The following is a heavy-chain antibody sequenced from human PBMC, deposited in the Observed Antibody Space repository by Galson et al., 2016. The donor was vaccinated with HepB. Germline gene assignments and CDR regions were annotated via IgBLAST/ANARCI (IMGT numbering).Heavy chain of an antibody. D-gene: IGHD3-10*01. V-gene: IGHV3-48*01. CDR3: ARDFYGSGSSC. J-gene: IGHJ4*02. CDR2: INGRSTTI. CDR1: GFTFSTSS. Sequence: SLRLSCAASGFTFSTSSMIWVRQAPGKGPEWVSYINGRSTTIYYADSVKGRFTVSRDNARNSLSLQMKSLRVEDTAVYYCARDFYGSGSSCWGQGTLVTVSS.